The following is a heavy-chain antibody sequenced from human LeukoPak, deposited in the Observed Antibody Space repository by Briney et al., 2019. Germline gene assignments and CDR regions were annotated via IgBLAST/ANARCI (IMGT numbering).Heavy chain of an antibody. CDR3: AKDQFGITGTTGAFDI. CDR1: GFTFSSHS. Sequence: GGSLRLSCEASGFTFSSHSMNWVRQAPGKGLEWVSYISGGSDTIYYADSVEGRFTISRDNAENSLYLQMSSLRAEDTAVYYCAKDQFGITGTTGAFDIWGQGTMVTVSS. D-gene: IGHD1-14*01. J-gene: IGHJ3*02. V-gene: IGHV3-48*01. CDR2: ISGGSDTI.